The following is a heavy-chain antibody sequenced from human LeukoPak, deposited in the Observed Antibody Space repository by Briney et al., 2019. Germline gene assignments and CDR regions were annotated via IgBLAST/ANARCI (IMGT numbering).Heavy chain of an antibody. CDR3: ARSLGYCSGGSCFPFDY. CDR1: GFTFSTYW. CDR2: IRQDGGEK. V-gene: IGHV3-7*04. Sequence: QPGGSLRLSCVVSGFTFSTYWMTWVRQAPGKGLEWVANIRQDGGEKYYVGSVKGRFTISRDNAKNSLYLQMNSLRAEDTAVYYCARSLGYCSGGSCFPFDYWGQGTLVTVSS. J-gene: IGHJ4*02. D-gene: IGHD2-15*01.